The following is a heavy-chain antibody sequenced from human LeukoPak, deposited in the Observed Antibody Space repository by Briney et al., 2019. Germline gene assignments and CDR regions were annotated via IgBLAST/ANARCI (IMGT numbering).Heavy chain of an antibody. Sequence: SETLSLTCAVYGGSFSGYYWSWIRQPPGEGLEWIGEINHSGSTNYNPSLKSRVTISVDTSKNQFSLKLSSVTAADTAVYYCARGPGAAYFDYWGQGTLVTVSS. J-gene: IGHJ4*02. CDR1: GGSFSGYY. V-gene: IGHV4-34*01. CDR2: INHSGST. CDR3: ARGPGAAYFDY.